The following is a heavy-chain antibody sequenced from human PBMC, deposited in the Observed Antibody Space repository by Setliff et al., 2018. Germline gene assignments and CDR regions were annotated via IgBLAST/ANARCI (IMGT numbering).Heavy chain of an antibody. V-gene: IGHV3-66*01. CDR2: IYSGGST. Sequence: PGGSLRLSCAASGFTFSSYAMNWVRQAPGQGLEWVSVIYSGGSTYYADSVKGRFTISRDNAKNSLYLQMNSLRAEDTAVYYCARDRGSGSYFLRYFDYWGQGTLVTVSS. CDR1: GFTFSSYA. J-gene: IGHJ4*02. D-gene: IGHD1-26*01. CDR3: ARDRGSGSYFLRYFDY.